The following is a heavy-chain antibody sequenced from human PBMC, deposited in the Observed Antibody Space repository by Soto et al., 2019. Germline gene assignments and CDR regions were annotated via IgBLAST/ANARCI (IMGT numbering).Heavy chain of an antibody. J-gene: IGHJ6*02. V-gene: IGHV4-59*01. CDR1: GGSISSYY. CDR2: IYYSGST. D-gene: IGHD3-22*01. CDR3: ARERLTSSYYYGMDV. Sequence: SETLSLTCTVSGGSISSYYWSWIRQPPGKGLEWIWYIYYSGSTNYNPSLKSRVTISVDTSKNQFSLKLSSVTAADTAVYYCARERLTSSYYYGMDVWGQGTTVTVSS.